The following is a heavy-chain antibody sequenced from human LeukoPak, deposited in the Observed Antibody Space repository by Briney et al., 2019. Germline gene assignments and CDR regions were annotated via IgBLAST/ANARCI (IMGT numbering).Heavy chain of an antibody. CDR2: ISGSGGRT. Sequence: GGSLRLSCAASGFTFSSYAMSWVRQAPGKGLEWVSGISGSGGRTYYADSVKGRFTISRDNAKNSLYLQMNSLRAEDTAVYYCARDSNPSYYYYMDVWGKGTTVTISS. V-gene: IGHV3-23*01. D-gene: IGHD3-3*02. CDR3: ARDSNPSYYYYMDV. CDR1: GFTFSSYA. J-gene: IGHJ6*03.